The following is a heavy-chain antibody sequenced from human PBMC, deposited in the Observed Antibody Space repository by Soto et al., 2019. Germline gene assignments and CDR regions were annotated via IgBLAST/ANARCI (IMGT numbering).Heavy chain of an antibody. CDR2: MYFRGST. J-gene: IGHJ6*01. Sequence: SETLSLTCTVSGGSISSYYWSWIRQPPGKGLEWIGYMYFRGSTNYNPSLKSRVTISVDTSKNQFSLKLSSVTAADTAVYYCARDQSGNFFSTDMD. D-gene: IGHD1-26*01. V-gene: IGHV4-59*01. CDR1: GGSISSYY. CDR3: ARDQSGNFFSTDMD.